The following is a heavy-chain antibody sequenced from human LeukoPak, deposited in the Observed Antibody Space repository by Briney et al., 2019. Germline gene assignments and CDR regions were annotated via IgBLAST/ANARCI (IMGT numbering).Heavy chain of an antibody. D-gene: IGHD4-23*01. V-gene: IGHV3-48*01. Sequence: GGSLRLSCAASGFTFSSYSMNWVRQAPGKGLEWVSYISSSSSTTYYADSVKGRFTTSRDNAKNSLYLQMNSLRAEDTAVYYCARGGGMTTVGKNWFDPWGQGTLVTVSS. J-gene: IGHJ5*02. CDR1: GFTFSSYS. CDR3: ARGGGMTTVGKNWFDP. CDR2: ISSSSSTT.